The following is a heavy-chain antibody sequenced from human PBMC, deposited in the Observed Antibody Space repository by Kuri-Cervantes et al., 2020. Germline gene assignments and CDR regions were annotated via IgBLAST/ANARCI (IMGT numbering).Heavy chain of an antibody. Sequence: SETLSLTCTVSGGSISSYYWSWIRQPPGKGLEWIGEINHSGSTNYNPSLKSRVTISVDTSKNQFSLKLSSVTAADTAVYYCARTYYYDSSGYYPNDYYYGMDVWGQGTTVTVSS. CDR2: INHSGST. CDR3: ARTYYYDSSGYYPNDYYYGMDV. V-gene: IGHV4-34*01. D-gene: IGHD3-22*01. CDR1: GGSISSYY. J-gene: IGHJ6*02.